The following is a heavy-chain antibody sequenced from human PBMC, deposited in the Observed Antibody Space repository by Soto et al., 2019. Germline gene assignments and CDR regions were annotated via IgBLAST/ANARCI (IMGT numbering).Heavy chain of an antibody. J-gene: IGHJ4*02. CDR2: IRVNNGDT. Sequence: ASVKVSCKASGYTITNSGFSWVRQAPGQGLEWVGWIRVNNGDTHYAQKLQGRVTMTTDTSTNTAFMELRSLRSDDTAVYYCARDLGFSDSDVQYWGQGTLVTVS. CDR1: GYTITNSG. CDR3: ARDLGFSDSDVQY. D-gene: IGHD2-21*02. V-gene: IGHV1-18*01.